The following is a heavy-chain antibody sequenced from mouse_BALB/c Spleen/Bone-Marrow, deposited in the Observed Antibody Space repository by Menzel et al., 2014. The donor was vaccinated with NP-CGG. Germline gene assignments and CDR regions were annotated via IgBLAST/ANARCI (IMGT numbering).Heavy chain of an antibody. J-gene: IGHJ2*01. Sequence: QVQLPQSGAELVKPGTSVKLSCKASGYNFTSYWINWVKLRPGQGLEWIGDIYPGSGSTNYNEKFKSKATLTVDTSSSTAYMQLSSLASEDSALYYCARGAWANWDYFDYRGQGTTLTVSS. CDR1: GYNFTSYW. V-gene: IGHV1-55*01. CDR3: ARGAWANWDYFDY. D-gene: IGHD4-1*01. CDR2: IYPGSGST.